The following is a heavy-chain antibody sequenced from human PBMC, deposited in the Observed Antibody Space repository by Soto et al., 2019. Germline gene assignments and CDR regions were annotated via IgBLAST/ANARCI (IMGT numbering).Heavy chain of an antibody. V-gene: IGHV3-23*01. CDR2: ISGSGAST. J-gene: IGHJ4*02. D-gene: IGHD3-9*01. CDR3: APFDWFIDY. CDR1: GVTFRSYA. Sequence: RPSVRLSCAASGVTFRSYAMSWVRQAPGKGLEWVSAISGSGASTYYADSVKGRFTISRDNSKNTLYLQMNSLRAEDTAVYYCAPFDWFIDYWGQGSLVTVSS.